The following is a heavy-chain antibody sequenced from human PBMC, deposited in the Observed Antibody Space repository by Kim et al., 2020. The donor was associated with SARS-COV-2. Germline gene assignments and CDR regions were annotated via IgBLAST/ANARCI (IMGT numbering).Heavy chain of an antibody. CDR3: ARGWSPWRFGELPFDY. Sequence: SETLSLTCAVYGGSFSGYYWSWIRQPPGKGLEWIGEINHSGSTNYNPSLKSRVTISVDTSKNQFSLKLSSVTAADTAVYYCARGWSPWRFGELPFDYWGQGTLVTVSS. CDR1: GGSFSGYY. CDR2: INHSGST. V-gene: IGHV4-34*01. D-gene: IGHD3-10*01. J-gene: IGHJ4*02.